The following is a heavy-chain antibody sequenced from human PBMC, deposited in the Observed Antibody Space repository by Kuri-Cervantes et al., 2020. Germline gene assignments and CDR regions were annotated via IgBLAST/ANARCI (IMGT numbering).Heavy chain of an antibody. CDR3: ARGGFGATITSYYYYYYMDV. J-gene: IGHJ6*03. CDR2: IYYSGST. Sequence: SETLSLTCTVSGGSISSSSYYWGWIRQPPGKGLEWIGSIYYSGSTYYNPSLKSRVTISVDTSKNQFSLKLSSVTAADTAVYYCARGGFGATITSYYYYYYMDVWGTGTTVTVSS. D-gene: IGHD5-12*01. V-gene: IGHV4-39*01. CDR1: GGSISSSSYY.